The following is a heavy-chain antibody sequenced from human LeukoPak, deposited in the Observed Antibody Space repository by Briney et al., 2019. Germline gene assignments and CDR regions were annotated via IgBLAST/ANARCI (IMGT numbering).Heavy chain of an antibody. V-gene: IGHV4-61*02. CDR3: ARDRYYYDSSGYLFDY. J-gene: IGHJ4*02. Sequence: SETLSLTCSFSGASISSGIYYWNWIRQPAGKGLEWIGRIHSSGSTNYNPSLKSRVTMSVDTSKNQFSLKLSSVTAADTAVYYCARDRYYYDSSGYLFDYWGQGTLVTVSS. CDR1: GASISSGIYY. D-gene: IGHD3-22*01. CDR2: IHSSGST.